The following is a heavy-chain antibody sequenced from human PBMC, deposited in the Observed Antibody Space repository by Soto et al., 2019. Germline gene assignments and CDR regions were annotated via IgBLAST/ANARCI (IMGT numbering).Heavy chain of an antibody. CDR1: GFTFINYG. CDR3: ARDDEYSGNGMDV. V-gene: IGHV3-33*01. J-gene: IGHJ6*02. D-gene: IGHD3-10*01. CDR2: ILNDGSNR. Sequence: QVQLVESGGGVVQPGRSLRLSCAASGFTFINYGMHWVRQAPGKGLEWVAVILNDGSNRYHADSVKERFTISRHNSKNPLYLQMNSLRAEETAVYYCARDDEYSGNGMDVRGQGTTVTVS.